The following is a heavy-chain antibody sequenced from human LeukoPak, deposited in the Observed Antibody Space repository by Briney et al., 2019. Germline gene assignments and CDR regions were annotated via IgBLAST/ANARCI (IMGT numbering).Heavy chain of an antibody. Sequence: SETLSLTCNVSGGSISSNTYFWGWIRRPPGKGLEWIGSIRYSGSTYYNPSLKSRATISVDTSKNQFSLNLSSLTSADTAVYYCATSDTVSTYNWFDPWGQGTLVTVS. V-gene: IGHV4-39*01. CDR3: ATSDTVSTYNWFDP. CDR2: IRYSGST. D-gene: IGHD5/OR15-5a*01. CDR1: GGSISSNTYF. J-gene: IGHJ5*02.